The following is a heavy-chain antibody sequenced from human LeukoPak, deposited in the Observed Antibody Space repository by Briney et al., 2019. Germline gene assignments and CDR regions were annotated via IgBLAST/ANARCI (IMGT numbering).Heavy chain of an antibody. D-gene: IGHD2-8*01. J-gene: IGHJ4*02. CDR2: IIPIFGTA. V-gene: IGHV1-69*06. CDR3: AREEYCTNGVCYSFLFGY. Sequence: GASVKVSCKASGGTFSSYAISWVRQAPGQGLEWMGGIIPIFGTANYAQKFQGRVTITADKSTSTAYMELSSLRSEDTAVYYCAREEYCTNGVCYSFLFGYWGQGTLVTVSS. CDR1: GGTFSSYA.